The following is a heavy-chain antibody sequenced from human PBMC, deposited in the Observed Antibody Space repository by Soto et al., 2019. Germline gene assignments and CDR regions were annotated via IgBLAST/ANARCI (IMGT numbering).Heavy chain of an antibody. CDR2: IDPSDSYT. J-gene: IGHJ6*02. V-gene: IGHV5-10-1*01. Sequence: GESLKISCKGSGYSFTSYWISWVRQMPGKGLEWMGRIDPSDSYTNYSPSFQGHVTISADKSISTAYLQWSSLKASDTAMYYCARSDEISEFSYYYGMDVWGQGTTVTVSS. D-gene: IGHD3-16*02. CDR3: ARSDEISEFSYYYGMDV. CDR1: GYSFTSYW.